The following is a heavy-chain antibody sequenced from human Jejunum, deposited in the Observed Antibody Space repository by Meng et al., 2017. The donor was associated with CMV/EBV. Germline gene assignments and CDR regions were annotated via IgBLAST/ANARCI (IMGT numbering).Heavy chain of an antibody. Sequence: PVDSFSSTSAGWTWVRQSPSRGLEWLGRTYYRSKWYNDYAVSVTSRITINPDTSENQFSLQLNAVTPEDTAVYYCARGVHWFDPWGQGTRVTVSS. V-gene: IGHV6-1*01. CDR3: ARGVHWFDP. D-gene: IGHD3-16*01. CDR1: VDSFSSTSAG. CDR2: TYYRSKWYN. J-gene: IGHJ5*02.